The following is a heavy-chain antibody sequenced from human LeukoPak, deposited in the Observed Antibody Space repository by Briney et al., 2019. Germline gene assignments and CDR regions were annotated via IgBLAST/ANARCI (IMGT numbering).Heavy chain of an antibody. D-gene: IGHD3-22*01. CDR2: INHSGST. J-gene: IGHJ4*02. CDR3: ARHPRYYYDSSGYYFIGGLFDY. V-gene: IGHV4-34*01. Sequence: PSETLSLTCAVYGGSFSGYYWSWIRQPPGKGLEWIGEINHSGSTNYNPSLKSRVTISVDTSKNQFSLKLSSVTAADTAVYYCARHPRYYYDSSGYYFIGGLFDYWGQGTLVTVSS. CDR1: GGSFSGYY.